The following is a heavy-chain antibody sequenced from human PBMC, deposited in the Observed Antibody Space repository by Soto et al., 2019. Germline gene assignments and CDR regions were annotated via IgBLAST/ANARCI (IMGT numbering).Heavy chain of an antibody. CDR2: INSDGSST. D-gene: IGHD3-16*01. J-gene: IGHJ6*04. Sequence: GSVTRSYERCGVTFSRSWWHWVRQAPGKGLVWVSRINSDGSSTSYADSVKGRFTISRDNAKNTPYLQMNSLRAEDTAVYYCTSIYDLDVWGKGTTVTVSS. V-gene: IGHV3-74*01. CDR3: TSIYDLDV. CDR1: GVTFSRSW.